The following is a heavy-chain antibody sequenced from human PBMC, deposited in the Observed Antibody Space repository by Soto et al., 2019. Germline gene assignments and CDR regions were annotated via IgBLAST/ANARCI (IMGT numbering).Heavy chain of an antibody. J-gene: IGHJ4*02. CDR1: GYTFTSYG. CDR2: ISAYNGNT. CDR3: ARVMTGYSSGWEIDY. V-gene: IGHV1-18*04. D-gene: IGHD6-19*01. Sequence: QVQLVQSGAEVKKPGASVKVSCKASGYTFTSYGISWVRQAPGQGLEGMGWISAYNGNTNYAQKLQGRVTMTTDTSTSTAYMELRSLRSDDTAVYYCARVMTGYSSGWEIDYWGQGTLVTVSS.